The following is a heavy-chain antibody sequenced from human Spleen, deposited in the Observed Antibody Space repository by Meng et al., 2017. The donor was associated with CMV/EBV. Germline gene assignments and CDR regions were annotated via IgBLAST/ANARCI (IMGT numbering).Heavy chain of an antibody. CDR3: ARDLVGYDAFDI. CDR2: ISAYNGNT. V-gene: IGHV1-18*01. Sequence: ASVKVSCKASGYTFTSYAISWVRQAPGQGLEWMGWISAYNGNTIHAQRFQGRVTMTIDTSTSTAYMELRRLRSDDTAVYYCARDLVGYDAFDIWGQGALVTVSS. D-gene: IGHD3-22*01. CDR1: GYTFTSYA. J-gene: IGHJ3*02.